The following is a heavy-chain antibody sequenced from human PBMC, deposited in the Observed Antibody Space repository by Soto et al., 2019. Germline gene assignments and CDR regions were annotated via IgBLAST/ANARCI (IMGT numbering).Heavy chain of an antibody. CDR3: APNFISTSCYLS. D-gene: IGHD2-2*01. J-gene: IGHJ5*02. CDR1: GGTFSSYA. V-gene: IGHV1-69*05. Sequence: QVQLVQSGAEVKKPGSSVKVSCKASGGTFSSYAISWVRQAPGQGLEWMGGITPIFGTANYAQKFQGRLTIPPDESTRTAYMELSSLRSEDTAVYYCAPNFISTSCYLSWGQGTLVTVSS. CDR2: ITPIFGTA.